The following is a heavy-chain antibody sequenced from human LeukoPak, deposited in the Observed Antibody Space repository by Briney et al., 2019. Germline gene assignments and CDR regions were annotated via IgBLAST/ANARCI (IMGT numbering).Heavy chain of an antibody. Sequence: SETLSLTCTVSGGSISSGDYYWSWIRQPPGKGLEWIGYIYYSGSTNYNPSLKSRVTISVDTSKNQFSLKLSSVTAADTAVYYCARAQVATTWLDYWGQGTLVTVSS. CDR2: IYYSGST. D-gene: IGHD2-21*02. V-gene: IGHV4-61*08. CDR1: GGSISSGDYY. CDR3: ARAQVATTWLDY. J-gene: IGHJ4*02.